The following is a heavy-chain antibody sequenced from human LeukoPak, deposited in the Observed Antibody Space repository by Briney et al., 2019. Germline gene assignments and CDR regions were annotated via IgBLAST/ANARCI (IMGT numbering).Heavy chain of an antibody. CDR3: AKTTGYQLPSSYYYYYYMDV. CDR1: GFTFSSYG. Sequence: GGSLRLSCAASGFTFSSYGMHWVRQAPGKGLEWVAFIRYDGSNKYCADPVEGRFTISRDNSKNTLYLQMNSLRAEDTAVYYCAKTTGYQLPSSYYYYYYMDVWGKGTTVTVSS. V-gene: IGHV3-30*02. J-gene: IGHJ6*03. CDR2: IRYDGSNK. D-gene: IGHD2-2*01.